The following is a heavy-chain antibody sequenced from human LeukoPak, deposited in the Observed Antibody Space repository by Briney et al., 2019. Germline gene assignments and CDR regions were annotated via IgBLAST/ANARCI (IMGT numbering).Heavy chain of an antibody. CDR1: GYTFTSYD. V-gene: IGHV1-8*03. Sequence: GASVKVSCKASGYTFTSYDINWVRQATGQGLEWMGWMNPNSGNTGYAQKFQGRVTITRNTSISTAYMELSSLRSEDTAVYYCARVQTRGLWFGDQGFDPWGQGTLVTVSS. CDR2: MNPNSGNT. J-gene: IGHJ5*02. D-gene: IGHD3-10*01. CDR3: ARVQTRGLWFGDQGFDP.